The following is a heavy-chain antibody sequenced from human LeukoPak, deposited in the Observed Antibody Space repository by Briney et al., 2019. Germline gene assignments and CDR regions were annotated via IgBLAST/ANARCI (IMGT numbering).Heavy chain of an antibody. D-gene: IGHD6-13*01. V-gene: IGHV4-34*01. J-gene: IGHJ4*02. CDR3: ARAYSSSWYRGMGYFDY. Sequence: SETLSLTCAVYGGSFSGYYWSWIRQPPGRELEWIGEINHSGSTNYNPSLKSRVTISVDTSKNQFSLKLSSVTAADTAVYYCARAYSSSWYRGMGYFDYWGQGTLVTVSS. CDR2: INHSGST. CDR1: GGSFSGYY.